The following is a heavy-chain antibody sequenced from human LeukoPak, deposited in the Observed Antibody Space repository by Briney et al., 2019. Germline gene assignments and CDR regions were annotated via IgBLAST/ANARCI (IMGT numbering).Heavy chain of an antibody. D-gene: IGHD1-26*01. V-gene: IGHV3-11*01. CDR3: ARVLPAFGVGATGGLDY. CDR2: ISSSGSTI. Sequence: PGGSLRLSCAASGFTFSDYYMSWIRQAPGKGLGWVSYISSSGSTIYYADSVKGRFTISRDNAKNSLYLQMNSLRAEDTAVYYCARVLPAFGVGATGGLDYWGQGTLVTVSS. J-gene: IGHJ4*02. CDR1: GFTFSDYY.